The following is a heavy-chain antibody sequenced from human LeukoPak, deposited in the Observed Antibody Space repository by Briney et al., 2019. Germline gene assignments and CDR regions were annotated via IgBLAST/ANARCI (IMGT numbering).Heavy chain of an antibody. CDR3: ARDRTQWGDAFDN. CDR1: GFTVSSNY. V-gene: IGHV3-53*01. J-gene: IGHJ3*02. Sequence: PGGSLRLSCAASGFTVSSNYMSWVRQAPGKGLEWVSVIYSGGSTYYAGSVKGRFTLSRDNSKNTLYLQMNSLRAEDTAVYYCARDRTQWGDAFDNWGQGTMVTVSS. CDR2: IYSGGST. D-gene: IGHD6-19*01.